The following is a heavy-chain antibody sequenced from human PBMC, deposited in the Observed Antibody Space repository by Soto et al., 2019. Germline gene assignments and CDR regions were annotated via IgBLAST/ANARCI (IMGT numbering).Heavy chain of an antibody. V-gene: IGHV3-30-3*01. D-gene: IGHD3-22*01. CDR1: GFTFRNHG. Sequence: PGGSLRLSCAASGFTFRNHGMHWVRQAPGKGLEWVAFISYDGSNEYYGDSVRGRFTISRDNSKDTLYLQMNSLTSEDTAVYYCARVGVVADTSFDDWGQGTLVTVSS. CDR2: ISYDGSNE. CDR3: ARVGVVADTSFDD. J-gene: IGHJ4*02.